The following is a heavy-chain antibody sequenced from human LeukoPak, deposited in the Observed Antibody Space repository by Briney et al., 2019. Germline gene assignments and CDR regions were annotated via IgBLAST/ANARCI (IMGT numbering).Heavy chain of an antibody. J-gene: IGHJ4*02. D-gene: IGHD3-10*01. CDR3: ARIWRSFGELAGVYGY. CDR2: INTNTGNP. V-gene: IGHV7-4-1*02. CDR1: GYTFTNYA. Sequence: ASVKVSCKASGYTFTNYAINWVRQAPGQGLEVMGWINTNTGNPTYAQGFTGQFVFSLDTSVSTAYLQISSLKAEDTAVYYCARIWRSFGELAGVYGYWGQGTLVTVSS.